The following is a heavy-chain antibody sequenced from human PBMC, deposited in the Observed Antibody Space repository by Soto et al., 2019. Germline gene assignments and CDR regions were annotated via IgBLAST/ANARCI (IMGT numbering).Heavy chain of an antibody. V-gene: IGHV6-1*01. Sequence: PSQTLSLTCAISGDSVSTNSATWDWIRQSPSRGLEWLGRTYYRSKWDYDYAASVKGRININPDTSNNQVSLHLDSVTPDDTAVYYCARLIGHSWLASWGQGTLVTVSS. J-gene: IGHJ5*01. CDR1: GDSVSTNSAT. CDR3: ARLIGHSWLAS. D-gene: IGHD2-8*01. CDR2: TYYRSKWDY.